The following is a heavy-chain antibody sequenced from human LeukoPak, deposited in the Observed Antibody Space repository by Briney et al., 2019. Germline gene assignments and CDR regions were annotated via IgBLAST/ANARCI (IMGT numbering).Heavy chain of an antibody. D-gene: IGHD1-26*01. J-gene: IGHJ3*02. CDR3: AKCLEWELLRADAFDI. CDR1: GYTFSSYA. CDR2: ISGSGGST. Sequence: GGSLRLSCAASGYTFSSYAMSWVRQAPGKGLEWVSAISGSGGSTYYADSVKGRFTISRDNSKNTLYLQMNSLRAEDTAVYYCAKCLEWELLRADAFDIWGQGTMVTVSS. V-gene: IGHV3-23*01.